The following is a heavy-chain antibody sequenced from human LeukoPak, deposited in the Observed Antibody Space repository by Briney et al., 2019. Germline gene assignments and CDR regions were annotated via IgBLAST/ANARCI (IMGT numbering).Heavy chain of an antibody. CDR2: IYSGGST. CDR3: ARGPQERWLQFFDY. J-gene: IGHJ4*02. CDR1: GFTVSSNY. D-gene: IGHD5-24*01. V-gene: IGHV3-53*01. Sequence: GGSLRLSCAASGFTVSSNYMSWVRQAPGKGLEWVSVIYSGGSTYYADSVKGRFTISRDNSKNTLYLQMNSLRAEDTAVYYCARGPQERWLQFFDYWGQGTLVTVSS.